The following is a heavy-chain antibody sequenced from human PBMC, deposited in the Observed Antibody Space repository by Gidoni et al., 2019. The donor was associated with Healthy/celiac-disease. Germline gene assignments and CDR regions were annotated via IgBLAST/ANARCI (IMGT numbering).Heavy chain of an antibody. CDR1: GFPLSHYA. J-gene: IGHJ6*02. CDR3: AKEPSGQPRDGGLDV. D-gene: IGHD3-10*01. Sequence: EAQLVESGGGLVKPGGFLRPSCAASGFPLSHYAMTGVRQAPGKGRGGFLGISGSGVSTCYVDSVKGRLTISINNSKNTMYLQMNSLRAEDTAVYYGAKEPSGQPRDGGLDVWGQGTTVIVSS. V-gene: IGHV3-23*04. CDR2: ISGSGVST.